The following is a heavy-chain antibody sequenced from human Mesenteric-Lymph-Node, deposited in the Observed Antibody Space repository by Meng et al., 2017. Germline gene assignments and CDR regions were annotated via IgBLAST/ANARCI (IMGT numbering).Heavy chain of an antibody. D-gene: IGHD3-3*01. Sequence: GESLKISCTASGFTFSNYAMIWVRQAPGMGLEWVSSIGGSGEWAFYADSVKGRFTISRDNAKNSLYLQMNSLRAEDTAVYYCARVGSFWEYWGYWGQGTLVTVSS. CDR3: ARVGSFWEYWGY. CDR1: GFTFSNYA. V-gene: IGHV3-23*01. CDR2: IGGSGEWA. J-gene: IGHJ4*02.